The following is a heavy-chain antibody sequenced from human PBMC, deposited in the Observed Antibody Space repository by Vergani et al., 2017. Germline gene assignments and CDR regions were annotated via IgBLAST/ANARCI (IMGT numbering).Heavy chain of an antibody. CDR3: ARVAYDFWSGYYRHNYYYYYYMDV. D-gene: IGHD3-3*01. CDR2: IYYSGST. CDR1: GGSISSGGYY. J-gene: IGHJ6*03. Sequence: QVQLQESGPGLVKPSQTLSLTCTVSGGSISSGGYYWSWIRQHPGKGLEWIGYIYYSGSTNYNPSLKSRVTISVDTSKNQFSLKLSSVTAADTAVYYCARVAYDFWSGYYRHNYYYYYYMDVWGKGTTVTVSS. V-gene: IGHV4-31*03.